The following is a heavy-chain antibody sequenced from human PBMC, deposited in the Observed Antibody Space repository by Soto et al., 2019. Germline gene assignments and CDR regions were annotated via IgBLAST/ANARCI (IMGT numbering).Heavy chain of an antibody. CDR3: ARTHYSKDYYYGMDV. V-gene: IGHV3-53*01. Sequence: PVGSLRLSCAASGFTVSSNYMSWVRQAPGKGLEWVSVIYSGGSTYYADSVKGRFTISRDNSKNTLYLQMNSLRVEDTAVYYCARTHYSKDYYYGMDVWGQGTTVTVSS. CDR1: GFTVSSNY. CDR2: IYSGGST. D-gene: IGHD4-4*01. J-gene: IGHJ6*02.